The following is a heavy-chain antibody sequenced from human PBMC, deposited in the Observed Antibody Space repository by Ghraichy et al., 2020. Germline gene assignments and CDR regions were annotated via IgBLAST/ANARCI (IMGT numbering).Heavy chain of an antibody. D-gene: IGHD2-2*01. CDR1: GFTFSSYA. J-gene: IGHJ6*03. CDR3: SKVRGGSYCTSTTCPYMDV. V-gene: IGHV3-23*01. Sequence: GESLNISCAASGFTFSSYAMSWVRQAPRKGLEWVSTISDGGGRTYYADSVRGRFTISRDNSKNTLYLQMNSLRAEDTAVFYCSKVRGGSYCTSTTCPYMDVWCKGTTVTVSS. CDR2: ISDGGGRT.